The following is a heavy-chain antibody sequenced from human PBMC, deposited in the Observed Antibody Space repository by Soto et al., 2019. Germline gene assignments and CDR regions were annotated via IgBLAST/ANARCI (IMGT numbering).Heavy chain of an antibody. CDR1: GASISSGDYY. D-gene: IGHD3-22*01. Sequence: QVQLQESGPGLVKPSQTLSLTCTVSGASISSGDYYWSWIRQPPGKGLEWIGYIYYSGSTYYNPSLKSRLAISVDTSKNQFSLRLNSVTAADTAVYYCARLGDSSDAGYFDYWGQGTLVTVSS. V-gene: IGHV4-30-4*01. CDR2: IYYSGST. J-gene: IGHJ4*02. CDR3: ARLGDSSDAGYFDY.